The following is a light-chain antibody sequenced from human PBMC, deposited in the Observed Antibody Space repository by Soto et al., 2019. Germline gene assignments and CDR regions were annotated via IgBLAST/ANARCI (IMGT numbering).Light chain of an antibody. CDR1: QTVSSS. CDR3: QQHINWPLT. V-gene: IGKV3-11*01. CDR2: EAS. J-gene: IGKJ4*01. Sequence: EIVLTQSPATLSLSPWERATLSCRACQTVSSSLAWYQQKPGQAPRLLIYEASNRATGIPARFSGSGSGADFTLTISSLEPEDFALYYCQQHINWPLTFGGGTKV.